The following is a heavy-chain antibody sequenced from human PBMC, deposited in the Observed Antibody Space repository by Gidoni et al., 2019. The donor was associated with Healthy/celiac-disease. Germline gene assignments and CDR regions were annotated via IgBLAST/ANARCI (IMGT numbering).Heavy chain of an antibody. D-gene: IGHD6-13*01. CDR3: ASRTLSLYSSSRTGYFDY. J-gene: IGHJ4*02. V-gene: IGHV4-39*01. Sequence: STYYNPSLKSRVTISVDTSKNQFSLKLSSVTAADTAVYYCASRTLSLYSSSRTGYFDYWGQGTLVTVSS. CDR2: ST.